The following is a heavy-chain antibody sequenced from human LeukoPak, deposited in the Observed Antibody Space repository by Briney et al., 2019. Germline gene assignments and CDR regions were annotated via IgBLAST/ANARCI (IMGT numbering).Heavy chain of an antibody. J-gene: IGHJ6*03. CDR3: AAVPFTMVRGAPIYYYYMDV. V-gene: IGHV1-58*02. CDR2: IVVGSGNT. Sequence: GASVKVSCKASGFTFTSSAMQWVRQARGQRLQWIGWIVVGSGNTNYAQKFQERVTITRDMSTSTAYMELSSLRSEDTAVYYCAAVPFTMVRGAPIYYYYMDVWGKGTTVTVSS. CDR1: GFTFTSSA. D-gene: IGHD3-10*01.